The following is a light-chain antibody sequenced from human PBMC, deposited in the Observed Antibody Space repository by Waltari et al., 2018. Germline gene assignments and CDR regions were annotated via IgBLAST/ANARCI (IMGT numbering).Light chain of an antibody. Sequence: QSVLTQPPSVSGATGQRVPISFTGSSPNIGAGSDLHWYQQLPGTAPKLLIYDNNNRPSGVPDRFSGSKSGTSASLAITGLQAEDEADYYCQSYDSSLSGSVFGGGTKLTVL. CDR2: DNN. CDR3: QSYDSSLSGSV. J-gene: IGLJ2*01. V-gene: IGLV1-40*01. CDR1: SPNIGAGSD.